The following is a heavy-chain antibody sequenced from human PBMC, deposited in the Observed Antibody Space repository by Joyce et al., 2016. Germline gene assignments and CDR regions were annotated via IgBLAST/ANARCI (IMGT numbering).Heavy chain of an antibody. CDR1: GFTFSSYN. V-gene: IGHV3-21*01. CDR3: ARDWPPYGSGSYNNFDY. J-gene: IGHJ4*02. D-gene: IGHD3-10*01. Sequence: EVQLVESGGGLVKPGGSLRVSCAASGFTFSSYNLKWVRQAPGKGLDWVSFISSSGSYIYYAGSVKGRFTISRDNAENSLYLQMNSLRAEDTAVYYCARDWPPYGSGSYNNFDYWGQGTLVSVSS. CDR2: ISSSGSYI.